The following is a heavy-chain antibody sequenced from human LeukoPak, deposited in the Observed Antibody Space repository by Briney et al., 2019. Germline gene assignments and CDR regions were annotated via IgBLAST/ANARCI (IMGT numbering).Heavy chain of an antibody. CDR2: ISSSSSYI. V-gene: IGHV3-21*01. Sequence: GGSLRLSCAASGFTFSSYSMNWVRQAPGKGLEWVSSISSSSSYIFYADSVKGRFTISRDNAKNSLYLQMNSLRAEDTAVYYCARDYYGSSGYYHGDYWGQGTLVTVSS. CDR3: ARDYYGSSGYYHGDY. D-gene: IGHD3-22*01. CDR1: GFTFSSYS. J-gene: IGHJ4*02.